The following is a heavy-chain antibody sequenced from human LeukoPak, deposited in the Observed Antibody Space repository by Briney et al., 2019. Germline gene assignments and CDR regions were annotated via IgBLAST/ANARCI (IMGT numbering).Heavy chain of an antibody. CDR1: GFIFSSYE. V-gene: IGHV3-48*03. CDR3: AKDYIAARLVYWFDP. Sequence: GGSLRLSCAASGFIFSSYEMNWVRQAPGKGLEWVSYISSSDSTIHYADSVKGRFTISRDNAKNSLYLQMNSLRAEDTAVYYCAKDYIAARLVYWFDPWGQGTLVTVSS. J-gene: IGHJ5*02. CDR2: ISSSDSTI. D-gene: IGHD6-6*01.